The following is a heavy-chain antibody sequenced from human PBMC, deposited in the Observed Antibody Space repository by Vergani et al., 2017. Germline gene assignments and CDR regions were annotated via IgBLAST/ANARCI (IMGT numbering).Heavy chain of an antibody. V-gene: IGHV4-39*01. CDR3: ACHSTVEWLVKLGWIDP. D-gene: IGHD6-19*01. CDR2: IYYSGST. CDR1: GASIRSSNYY. J-gene: IGHJ5*02. Sequence: QLQLQESGPGLAKPSATLSPTCSVSGASIRSSNYYWGWIRQPPGKGLEWIASIYYSGSTYYNPSLKSRVTISVDTSKNQFSLKLYSVTAADTAVYFCACHSTVEWLVKLGWIDPWGQGILVTVSS.